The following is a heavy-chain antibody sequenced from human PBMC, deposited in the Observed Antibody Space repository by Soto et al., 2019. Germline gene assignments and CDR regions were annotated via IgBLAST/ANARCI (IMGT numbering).Heavy chain of an antibody. V-gene: IGHV4-59*01. CDR1: GGSISSYY. CDR3: ARAYCSGGSCYSYAFDI. D-gene: IGHD2-15*01. CDR2: IYYSGST. J-gene: IGHJ3*02. Sequence: PSETLSLTCTVSGGSISSYYWSWIRQPPGKGLEWIGYIYYSGSTNYNPSLKSRVTISVDTSKNQFSLKLSSVTAADTAVYYCARAYCSGGSCYSYAFDIWGQGTIVTVSS.